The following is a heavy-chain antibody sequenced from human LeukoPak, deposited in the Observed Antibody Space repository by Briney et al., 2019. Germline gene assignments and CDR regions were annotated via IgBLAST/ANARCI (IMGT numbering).Heavy chain of an antibody. CDR2: INIGGTNT. CDR3: ATDGAGFDT. Sequence: GGSLRLSCAASGFTFNDYYMSWIRQAPGKGLEWLSYINIGGTNTHYADSVKGRFTISRDNAKKSLYLEMNNLRAEDTAAYYCATDGAGFDTWGQGVLVTVSS. V-gene: IGHV3-11*01. CDR1: GFTFNDYY. J-gene: IGHJ5*02.